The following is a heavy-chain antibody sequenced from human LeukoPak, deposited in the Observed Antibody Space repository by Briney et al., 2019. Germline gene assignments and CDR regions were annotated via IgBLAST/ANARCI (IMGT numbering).Heavy chain of an antibody. CDR3: ARSSGITMVRGVTFDY. Sequence: SETLSLTCTVSGGSISSSSYHWGWIRQPPGKGLEWIGGIYYSGSTYYNPSLKSRVTISVDTSQNQFSLKLSSVTAAGTAVYYCARSSGITMVRGVTFDYWGQGTLVTVSS. V-gene: IGHV4-39*07. CDR2: IYYSGST. J-gene: IGHJ4*02. CDR1: GGSISSSSYH. D-gene: IGHD3-10*01.